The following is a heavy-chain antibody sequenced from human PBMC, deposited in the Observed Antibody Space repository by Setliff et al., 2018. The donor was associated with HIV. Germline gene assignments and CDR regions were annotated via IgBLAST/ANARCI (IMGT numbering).Heavy chain of an antibody. CDR2: INHSGST. D-gene: IGHD1-1*01. J-gene: IGHJ4*02. V-gene: IGHV4-34*01. Sequence: TLSLTCAVYGGSFSSYFWSWIRQPPGKGLEWIGEINHSGSTNYNPSLKSRVTISVDTSRNQFSLKLSSVTAADTAVYYCARERSLITVRRNFDSWGQGTLVTVSS. CDR3: ARERSLITVRRNFDS. CDR1: GGSFSSYF.